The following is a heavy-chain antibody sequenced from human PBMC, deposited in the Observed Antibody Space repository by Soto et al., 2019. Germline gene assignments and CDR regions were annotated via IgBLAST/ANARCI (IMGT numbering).Heavy chain of an antibody. CDR2: IYYSGST. CDR1: GGSISSYY. D-gene: IGHD1-26*01. CDR3: ARGSRATTDYYYGMDV. Sequence: SDTLSLTCTVSGGSISSYYWSWIRQPPGKGLEWIGYIYYSGSTNYNPSLKSRVTISVDTSKNQFSLKLSSVTAADTAVYYCARGSRATTDYYYGMDVWGQGTTVTVSS. V-gene: IGHV4-59*01. J-gene: IGHJ6*02.